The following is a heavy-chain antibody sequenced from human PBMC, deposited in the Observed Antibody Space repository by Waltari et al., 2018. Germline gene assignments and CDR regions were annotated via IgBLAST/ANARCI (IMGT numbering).Heavy chain of an antibody. Sequence: QVQLAQSGAEVKSPGSSVTISCKASGLSIRGYTSSWVRQAPGQGLEMMGGFSPCAGSQTYTPKFQGRLTITADGSTRTTVMELTNLRYEDTAVYFCARGYRYDSSGRFYLDHWGQGTPVIVSS. CDR1: GLSIRGYT. CDR3: ARGYRYDSSGRFYLDH. V-gene: IGHV1-69*16. CDR2: FSPCAGSQ. D-gene: IGHD3-16*02. J-gene: IGHJ4*02.